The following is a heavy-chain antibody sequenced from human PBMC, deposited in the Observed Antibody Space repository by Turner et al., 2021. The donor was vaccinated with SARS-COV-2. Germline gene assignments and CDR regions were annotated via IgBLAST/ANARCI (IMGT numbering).Heavy chain of an antibody. CDR2: ISDDESNR. D-gene: IGHD3-10*01. Sequence: QVHLVESGGGVVQPGRSLRLSCAAFGFTCSSYGMHWVRKAPGKGREWVEMISDDESNRYYADSEKGGFTISRDNSKNTMYLQMNSLRAEDTDVYYCAKVIGEYYYGSGYDYWGQGTLVTVSS. CDR1: GFTCSSYG. CDR3: AKVIGEYYYGSGYDY. V-gene: IGHV3-30*18. J-gene: IGHJ4*02.